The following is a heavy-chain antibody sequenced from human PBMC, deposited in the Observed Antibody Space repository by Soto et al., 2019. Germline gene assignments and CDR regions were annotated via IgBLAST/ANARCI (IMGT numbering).Heavy chain of an antibody. CDR2: ISHSGST. CDR1: GDSINSSQW. CDR3: AARHFWSGPWTHTRLDY. D-gene: IGHD3-3*02. V-gene: IGHV4-4*02. Sequence: SETLSLTCAVSGDSINSSQWWVWVRQPPGKGLEWIGQISHSGSTNYNPSLTSRVTISVDKSKNHFSLKLTSVTAADTAVYYCAARHFWSGPWTHTRLDYWGQGTLVTVSS. J-gene: IGHJ4*02.